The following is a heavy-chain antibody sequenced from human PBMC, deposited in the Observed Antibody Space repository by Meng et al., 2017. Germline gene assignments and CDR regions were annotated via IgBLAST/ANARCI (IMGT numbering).Heavy chain of an antibody. D-gene: IGHD3-22*01. CDR1: GLAFSRFA. CDR2: VSDDGRGT. J-gene: IGHJ5*02. Sequence: VESGGALVQPGGSLRLSCAASGLAFSRFAMSWVRQAPGKGLEWISVVSDDGRGTYYADSVKGRFTISRDNSKNSLFLQMNSLRAEDTATYYCAKKDRDSSGYDYFDLWGQGTLVTVSS. V-gene: IGHV3-23*04. CDR3: AKKDRDSSGYDYFDL.